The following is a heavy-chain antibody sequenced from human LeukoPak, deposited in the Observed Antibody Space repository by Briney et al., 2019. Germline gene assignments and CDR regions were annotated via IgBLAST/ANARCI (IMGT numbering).Heavy chain of an antibody. D-gene: IGHD3-16*01. CDR1: GFTFSSYA. J-gene: IGHJ3*02. CDR2: ISGSGGST. V-gene: IGHV3-23*01. CDR3: AKDSWGSNSHDAFDI. Sequence: PGGSLRLSYAASGFTFSSYAMSWVRQAPGKGLEWVSAISGSGGSTYYADSVKGRFTISRDNSKNTLYLQMNSLRAEDTAVYYCAKDSWGSNSHDAFDIWGQGTMVTVSS.